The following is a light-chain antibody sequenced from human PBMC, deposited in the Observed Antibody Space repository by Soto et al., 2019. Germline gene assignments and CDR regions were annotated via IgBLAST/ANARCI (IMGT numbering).Light chain of an antibody. CDR1: SSDVGGYNY. Sequence: SVLTQPASVSGSPGQSITISCTGTSSDVGGYNYVSWYQQHPGKAPKLIIYEVSDRPSGVSTRFSGSKSGNSASLTISGLQAEDEADYYCTSYTTSSTLSYVFGTGTKVTVL. J-gene: IGLJ1*01. V-gene: IGLV2-14*01. CDR3: TSYTTSSTLSYV. CDR2: EVS.